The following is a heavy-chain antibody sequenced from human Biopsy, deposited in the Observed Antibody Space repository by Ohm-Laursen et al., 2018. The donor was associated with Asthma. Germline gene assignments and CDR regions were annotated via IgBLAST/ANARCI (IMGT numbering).Heavy chain of an antibody. V-gene: IGHV3-30*03. CDR1: GFTFSNYG. Sequence: SLRLSCTASGFTFSNYGMHWVRQVAGKGLDWVAVVTYDGISQHYAESVKGRFTISRDNSRNTVYLQMNSLRVADTAVYYCARGYSLGGDFHYWGQGILVTVSS. CDR3: ARGYSLGGDFHY. D-gene: IGHD5-18*01. CDR2: VTYDGISQ. J-gene: IGHJ4*02.